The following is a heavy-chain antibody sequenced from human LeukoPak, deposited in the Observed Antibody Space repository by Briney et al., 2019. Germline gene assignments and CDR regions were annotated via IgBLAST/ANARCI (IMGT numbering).Heavy chain of an antibody. J-gene: IGHJ4*02. Sequence: PRGSLRLSCAASGFTFSSYAMSWVRQAPGKGLEWVSAISGSGGSTYYADSVKGRFTISRDNSKNTLYLQMNSLRAEDTAVYYCAKKGMYGSGTYYFDYWGQGTLVTVSS. CDR2: ISGSGGST. V-gene: IGHV3-23*01. CDR1: GFTFSSYA. D-gene: IGHD3-10*01. CDR3: AKKGMYGSGTYYFDY.